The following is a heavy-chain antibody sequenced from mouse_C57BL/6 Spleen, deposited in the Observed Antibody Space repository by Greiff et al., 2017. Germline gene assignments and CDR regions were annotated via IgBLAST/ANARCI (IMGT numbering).Heavy chain of an antibody. V-gene: IGHV1-15*01. D-gene: IGHD2-14*01. CDR3: TRGGTGFAY. J-gene: IGHJ3*01. CDR2: IDPETGGT. Sequence: VLLVESGAELVRPGASVTLSCKASGYTFTDYEMHWVKQTPVHGLEWIGAIDPETGGTAYNQKFKGKAILTADKSSSTAYMELRSLTAEDSAVYYCTRGGTGFAYWGQGTLVTVSA. CDR1: GYTFTDYE.